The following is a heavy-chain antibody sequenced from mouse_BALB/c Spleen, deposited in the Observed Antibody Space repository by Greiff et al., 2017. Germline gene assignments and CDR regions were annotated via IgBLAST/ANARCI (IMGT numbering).Heavy chain of an antibody. V-gene: IGHV5-6-4*01. J-gene: IGHJ1*01. CDR1: GFTFSSYT. Sequence: EVMLVESGGGLVKPGGSLKLSCAASGFTFSSYTMSWVRQTPEKRLEWVATISSGGSYTYYPDSVKGRFTISRDNAKNTLYLQMSSLKSEDTAMYYCARHGSSYWYFDVWGAGTTVTVSS. CDR2: ISSGGSYT. D-gene: IGHD1-1*01. CDR3: ARHGSSYWYFDV.